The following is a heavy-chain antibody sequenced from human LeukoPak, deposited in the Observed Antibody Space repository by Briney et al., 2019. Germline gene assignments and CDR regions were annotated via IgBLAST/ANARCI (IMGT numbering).Heavy chain of an antibody. V-gene: IGHV4-59*12. J-gene: IGHJ2*01. CDR2: IYHSGST. D-gene: IGHD2-21*02. Sequence: SETLSPTCTVSGGSISSYYWSWIRQPPGKGLEWIGYIYHSGSTYYNPSLKSRVTISVDRSKNQFSLKLSSVTAADTAVYYCASRMPCGGDCYSSEYYWYFDLWGRGTLVTVSS. CDR1: GGSISSYY. CDR3: ASRMPCGGDCYSSEYYWYFDL.